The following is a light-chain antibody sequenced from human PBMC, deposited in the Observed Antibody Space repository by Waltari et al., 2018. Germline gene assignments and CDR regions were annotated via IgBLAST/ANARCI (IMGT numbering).Light chain of an antibody. Sequence: QSVVTQPPSASGTPGQWVTIPCSGSTSNIVSNPVHWYQQLPGTAPKLLFYSDNQRPSGVPYRFSGSKSGTSASLAISGLQSEDEAGYYCAAWDDSLNAVVFGGGTKLTVL. CDR2: SDN. J-gene: IGLJ3*02. CDR3: AAWDDSLNAVV. CDR1: TSNIVSNP. V-gene: IGLV1-44*01.